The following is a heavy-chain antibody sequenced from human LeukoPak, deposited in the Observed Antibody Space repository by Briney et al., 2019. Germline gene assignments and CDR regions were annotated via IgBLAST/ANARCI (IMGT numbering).Heavy chain of an antibody. CDR2: TYYRSKWSN. CDR1: GDSVSNKDAA. D-gene: IGHD2-15*01. V-gene: IGHV6-1*01. CDR3: ARQSLGYVDY. J-gene: IGHJ4*02. Sequence: SQTLSLTCAISGDSVSNKDAAWNWIRQSPSRGLEWLGRTYYRSKWSNDYAVSVRSRITISPDTSKNQFSLQLRSVTPDDTAEYYCARQSLGYVDYWGQGSRVTVSS.